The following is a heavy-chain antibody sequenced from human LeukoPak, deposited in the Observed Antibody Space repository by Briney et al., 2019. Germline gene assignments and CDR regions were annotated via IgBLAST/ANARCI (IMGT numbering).Heavy chain of an antibody. J-gene: IGHJ6*02. CDR1: GGSISSSSYY. CDR2: IYYSGST. V-gene: IGHV4-39*01. CDR3: ARHIRTDVSYGMDV. Sequence: PSETLSLTCTVSGGSISSSSYYWGWIRQPPGKGLEWIGSIYYSGSTYYNPSLKSRVTISVDTSKNQFSLKLSSVTAADTAVYYCARHIRTDVSYGMDVWGQGTTVTVSS.